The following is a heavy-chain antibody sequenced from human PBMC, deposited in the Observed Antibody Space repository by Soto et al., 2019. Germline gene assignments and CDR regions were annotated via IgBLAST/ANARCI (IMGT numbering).Heavy chain of an antibody. Sequence: SETLSLTCTVSGGSISSGGYYWSWIRQHPGKGLEWIGYIYYSGSTYYNPPLKSRVTISVDTSKNQFSLKLSSVTAADTAVYYCARSSSSSILLDYWGQGTLVTVSS. CDR1: GGSISSGGYY. J-gene: IGHJ4*02. D-gene: IGHD6-6*01. CDR2: IYYSGST. V-gene: IGHV4-31*03. CDR3: ARSSSSSILLDY.